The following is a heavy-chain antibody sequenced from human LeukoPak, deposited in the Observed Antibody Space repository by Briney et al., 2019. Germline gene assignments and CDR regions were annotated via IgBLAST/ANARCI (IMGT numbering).Heavy chain of an antibody. V-gene: IGHV3-21*01. CDR1: GFTFSAYT. CDR3: ARDFPNYDTLTGFYGNYFDW. D-gene: IGHD3-9*01. Sequence: GGSLRLSCAASGFTFSAYTMNWVRLAPGKGLEWVSSISTTTDYIYYADSVTGRFTISRDNTKNSLYLQMNNLRAEDTAVYYCARDFPNYDTLTGFYGNYFDWWGQGTLVTVSS. J-gene: IGHJ4*02. CDR2: ISTTTDYI.